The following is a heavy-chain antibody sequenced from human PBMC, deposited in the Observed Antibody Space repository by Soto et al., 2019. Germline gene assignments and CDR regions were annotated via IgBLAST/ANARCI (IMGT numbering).Heavy chain of an antibody. J-gene: IGHJ4*02. CDR1: GDRFTNYW. CDR2: IYPGDSDT. CDR3: ARQGPPDYSPPPLPPPVY. D-gene: IGHD6-13*01. Sequence: GESLKISCKASGDRFTNYWIGWVRQMPGKGLEWMGIIYPGDSDTRYSPSFQGQVTISADKSISTAYLQWSSLKASDTAMYYRARQGPPDYSPPPLPPPVYWGQGTLVTVSS. V-gene: IGHV5-51*01.